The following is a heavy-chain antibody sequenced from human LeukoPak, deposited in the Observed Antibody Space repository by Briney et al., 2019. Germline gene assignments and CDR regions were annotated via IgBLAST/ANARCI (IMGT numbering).Heavy chain of an antibody. V-gene: IGHV4-30-4*01. CDR3: QAAAQRYYYYGMDV. Sequence: PSQTLSLTCTVSGGSISSGDYYWSWIRQPPGKGLEWIGYVYYSGSTCYNPSLKSRVTISVDTSKNQFSLKLSSVTAADTAVYYCQAAAQRYYYYGMDVWGQGTTVTVSS. CDR2: VYYSGST. J-gene: IGHJ6*02. D-gene: IGHD2-2*01. CDR1: GGSISSGDYY.